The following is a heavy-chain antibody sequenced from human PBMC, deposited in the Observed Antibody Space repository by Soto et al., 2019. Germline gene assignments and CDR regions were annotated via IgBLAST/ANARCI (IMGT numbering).Heavy chain of an antibody. CDR1: GGSVSSYY. J-gene: IGHJ5*02. CDR3: ARGGPSSKWLDP. V-gene: IGHV4-59*02. Sequence: PSETLSLTCTVSGGSVSSYYWSWVRQPPGKRPEWIAYIYNGGTTNYNPSLKSRLTISLDTSKNQFSLKLSSVTAADTAVYFCARGGPSSKWLDPWGQGTLVTVSS. CDR2: IYNGGTT.